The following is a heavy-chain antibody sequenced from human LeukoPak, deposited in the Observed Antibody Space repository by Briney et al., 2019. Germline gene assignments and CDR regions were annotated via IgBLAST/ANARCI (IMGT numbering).Heavy chain of an antibody. Sequence: GGSLRLSCAVSGFTFNDAWMSWVRQAPGKGLECVGRIRRSTDGGTTDYAAPVKGRFSISRDESKNTVYLQMDSLRTEDTAVYYCATGSGTIDYWGQGTLVTVSS. CDR2: IRRSTDGGTT. V-gene: IGHV3-15*05. CDR1: GFTFNDAW. J-gene: IGHJ4*02. CDR3: ATGSGTIDY.